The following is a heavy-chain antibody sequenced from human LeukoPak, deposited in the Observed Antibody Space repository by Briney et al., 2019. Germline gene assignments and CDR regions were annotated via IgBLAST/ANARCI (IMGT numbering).Heavy chain of an antibody. CDR2: INPSGGTT. CDR1: GYTFTTYY. Sequence: ASVKVSCKTSGYTFTTYYIHWVRQAPGQGLEWLGIINPSGGTTTYAQKFQGRVTMTRDTSTSTVYMELNTLRSEDTAVYYCARGSNYYYDVTADYPRYWGQGTLATVSS. V-gene: IGHV1-46*01. D-gene: IGHD3-22*01. CDR3: ARGSNYYYDVTADYPRY. J-gene: IGHJ4*02.